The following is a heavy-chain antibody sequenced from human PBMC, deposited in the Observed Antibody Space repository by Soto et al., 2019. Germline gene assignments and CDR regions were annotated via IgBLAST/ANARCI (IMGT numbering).Heavy chain of an antibody. V-gene: IGHV4-31*03. CDR2: IDYIGRA. CDR1: GGSISSDNYF. Sequence: SETLSLTCTVSGGSISSDNYFWSWIRPHPGKGLEWIGYIDYIGRAYYNRSLKSRVTTSVDTSKNQFSLRLSSVTVADTATYYCAREVKSAAAADALDIWGQGTVVTVSS. D-gene: IGHD2-15*01. CDR3: AREVKSAAAADALDI. J-gene: IGHJ3*02.